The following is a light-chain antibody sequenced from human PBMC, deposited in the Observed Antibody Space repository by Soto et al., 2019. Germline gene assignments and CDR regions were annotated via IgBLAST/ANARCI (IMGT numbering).Light chain of an antibody. Sequence: QSVLTQPPSVSGAPGQRVTISCTGSSSNIGAGYDVHWYQQFPGTAPKLLIYEVSSRPSGVSNRFSGSRSGNTASLTISGLQTEDEADYYCNSYTSSNTLVFGTGTKVTVL. CDR3: NSYTSSNTLV. CDR2: EVS. CDR1: SSNIGAGYD. V-gene: IGLV1-40*01. J-gene: IGLJ1*01.